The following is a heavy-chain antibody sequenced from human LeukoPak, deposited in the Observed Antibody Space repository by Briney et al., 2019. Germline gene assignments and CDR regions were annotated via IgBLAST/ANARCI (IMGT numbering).Heavy chain of an antibody. CDR2: ISAYNGNT. J-gene: IGHJ6*03. D-gene: IGHD3-10*01. CDR3: ARAIPPGYDPMARAVYYYYYMDV. CDR1: GYTFTSYG. Sequence: ASVKVSCKASGYTFTSYGISWVRQAPGQGLEWMGWISAYNGNTNYAQKLQGRVTMTTDTSTSTAYMELRSLRSDDTAVYYCARAIPPGYDPMARAVYYYYYMDVWGKGTTVTVSS. V-gene: IGHV1-18*01.